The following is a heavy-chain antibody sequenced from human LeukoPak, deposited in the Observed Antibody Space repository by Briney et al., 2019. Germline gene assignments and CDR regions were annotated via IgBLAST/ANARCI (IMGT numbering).Heavy chain of an antibody. J-gene: IGHJ3*02. Sequence: SQTLSLTCTVSGGSISSGDYYRSWIRQPPGKGLEWIGYIYYSGSTYYNPSLKSRVTISVDTSKNQFSLKLSSVTAADTAVYYCAGGWFRDAFDIWGQGTMVTVSS. CDR3: AGGWFRDAFDI. CDR2: IYYSGST. CDR1: GGSISSGDYY. D-gene: IGHD2-15*01. V-gene: IGHV4-30-4*08.